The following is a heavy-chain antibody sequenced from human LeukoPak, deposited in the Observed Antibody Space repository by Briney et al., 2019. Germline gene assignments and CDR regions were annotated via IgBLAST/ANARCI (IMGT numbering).Heavy chain of an antibody. Sequence: GGSLRLSCAASGFTFTNYAMTWVRQAPGKGLEWVSGISGSGGSTYYADSVKGRFTISRDNSKNTLYLQMNSLRAEDTAVYYCAKDAGQYYDFWSGPLSLFDYWGQGTLVTVSS. CDR3: AKDAGQYYDFWSGPLSLFDY. J-gene: IGHJ4*02. CDR2: ISGSGGST. CDR1: GFTFTNYA. D-gene: IGHD3-3*01. V-gene: IGHV3-23*01.